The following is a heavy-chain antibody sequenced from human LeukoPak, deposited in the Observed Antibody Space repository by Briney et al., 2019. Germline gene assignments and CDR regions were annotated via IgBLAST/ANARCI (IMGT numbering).Heavy chain of an antibody. D-gene: IGHD4-17*01. V-gene: IGHV3-23*01. CDR3: ARDRDDYVDPEAFDM. CDR2: ISGSGGIT. Sequence: GGSLRLSWAAFGSTFGTYAITWFRQAPGKGLEWVSSISGSGGITYYADSVKGRFTISRDNSKNTLYMQMSSLRADDTAVYYCARDRDDYVDPEAFDMWGQGTMVTVSS. CDR1: GSTFGTYA. J-gene: IGHJ3*02.